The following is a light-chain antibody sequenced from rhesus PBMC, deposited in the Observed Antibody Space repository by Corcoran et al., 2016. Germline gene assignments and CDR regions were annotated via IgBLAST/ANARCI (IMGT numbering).Light chain of an antibody. CDR3: QQHDIFPLT. CDR2: RAS. CDR1: QGISNW. V-gene: IGKV1-69*01. J-gene: IGKJ4*01. Sequence: DIQMTQSPSSLSASVGDRVTITCRASQGISNWLAWYQQKSGKTPKLLIYRASNLQTGVPSRLSVSGSGTDFTLTISSLQPEDIATYYCQQHDIFPLTFGGGTKVEIK.